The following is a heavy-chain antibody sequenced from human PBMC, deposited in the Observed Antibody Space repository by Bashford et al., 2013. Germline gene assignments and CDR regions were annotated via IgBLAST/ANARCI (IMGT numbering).Heavy chain of an antibody. D-gene: IGHD3-22*01. CDR2: FDPEDGET. Sequence: WVRQAPGQGLEWMGGFDPEDGETIYAQKFQGRVTMTEDTSTDTAYMELSSLRSEDTAVYYCATGPYYDSSGTFGYWGQGTLVTVSS. CDR3: ATGPYYDSSGTFGY. V-gene: IGHV1-24*01. J-gene: IGHJ4*02.